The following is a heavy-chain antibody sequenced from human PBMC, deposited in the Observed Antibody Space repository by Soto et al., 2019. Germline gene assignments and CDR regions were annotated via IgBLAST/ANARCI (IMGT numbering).Heavy chain of an antibody. CDR1: GGSISSGGYY. CDR3: SRDPQY. J-gene: IGHJ4*02. Sequence: QVQLQESGPGLVKPSQTLSLTCTFSGGSISSGGYYWSWIRQHPGKGLEWIGYMYNSVSTYYNPSLNSRVTISVDKSKNQFSLKLSSVTAAETAVYYCSRDPQYWGQGTLVTVAS. V-gene: IGHV4-31*03. CDR2: MYNSVST.